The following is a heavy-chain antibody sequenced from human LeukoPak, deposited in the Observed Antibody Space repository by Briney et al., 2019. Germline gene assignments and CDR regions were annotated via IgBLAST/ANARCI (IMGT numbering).Heavy chain of an antibody. J-gene: IGHJ5*02. CDR1: GYIFTGYY. CDR2: INPNSGGT. CDR3: ARVAVVKVWFDP. Sequence: ASVKVSCKASGYIFTGYYMHWVRQAPGQGLEWMGWINPNSGGTNYAQKFQGRVTMTRDTSISTAYMELSRLRSDDTAVYYCARVAVVKVWFDPWGQGTLVTVSS. V-gene: IGHV1-2*02. D-gene: IGHD4-23*01.